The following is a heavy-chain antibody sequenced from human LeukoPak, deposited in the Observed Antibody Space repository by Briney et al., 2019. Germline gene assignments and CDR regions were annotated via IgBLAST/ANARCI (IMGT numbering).Heavy chain of an antibody. V-gene: IGHV3-30*09. CDR2: ISYDGSNK. Sequence: GRSLRLSCAASGFTFSTSTMHWVRQAPGKGLEWVAVISYDGSNKFYADSVKGRFAISRDNSKNTLYLQMNGLRGYDSAVYYCARPLSNGYFHDSGGYYPYAMDVWGQGTTVTVSS. J-gene: IGHJ6*02. D-gene: IGHD3-22*01. CDR3: ARPLSNGYFHDSGGYYPYAMDV. CDR1: GFTFSTST.